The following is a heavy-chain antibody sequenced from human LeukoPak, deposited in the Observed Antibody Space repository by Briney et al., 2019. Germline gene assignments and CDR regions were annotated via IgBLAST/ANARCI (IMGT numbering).Heavy chain of an antibody. CDR3: ARRVGCTNGVCAPKYYYYYYMDV. V-gene: IGHV4-34*01. CDR2: INHSGST. J-gene: IGHJ6*03. Sequence: SETLSLTCAVYGGSFSGYYWSWIRQPPGKGLEWIGEINHSGSTNYNPSLKSRATISVDTSKNQFSLKLSSVTAADTAVYYCARRVGCTNGVCAPKYYYYYYMDVWGKGTTVTVSS. CDR1: GGSFSGYY. D-gene: IGHD2-8*01.